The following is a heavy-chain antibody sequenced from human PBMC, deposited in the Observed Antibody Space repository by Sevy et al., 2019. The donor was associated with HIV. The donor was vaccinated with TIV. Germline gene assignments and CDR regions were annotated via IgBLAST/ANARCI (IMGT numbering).Heavy chain of an antibody. J-gene: IGHJ3*02. Sequence: GGSLRLSCAASGFTFSSYAMHWVRQAPGKGLGWVAVISYDGSKKYYADSVKGRFTISRDNSKNTLYLQMNSLRAEDTAMYYCASPMNTVVNRGVAFDIWGQGTMVTVSS. CDR2: ISYDGSKK. CDR3: ASPMNTVVNRGVAFDI. CDR1: GFTFSSYA. V-gene: IGHV3-30*04. D-gene: IGHD4-17*01.